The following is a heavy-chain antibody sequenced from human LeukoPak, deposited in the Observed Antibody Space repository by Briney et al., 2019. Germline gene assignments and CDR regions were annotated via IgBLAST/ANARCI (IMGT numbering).Heavy chain of an antibody. CDR2: ISGSGGGT. D-gene: IGHD3-10*01. CDR3: AKDTPFGESPPYHYYGMDV. J-gene: IGHJ6*02. CDR1: GFTFSTYA. Sequence: PGGSLRLSCAASGFTFSTYAMSWVRQAPGKGLEWVSGISGSGGGTYYADSVKGRFTISRDNAKNSVYLQMNSLRAEDTAVYYCAKDTPFGESPPYHYYGMDVWGQGTTVSVSS. V-gene: IGHV3-23*01.